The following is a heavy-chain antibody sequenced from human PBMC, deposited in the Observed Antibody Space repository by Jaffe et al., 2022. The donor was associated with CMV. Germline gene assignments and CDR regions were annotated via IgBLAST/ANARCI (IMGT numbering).Heavy chain of an antibody. CDR1: GFTFTDYY. D-gene: IGHD1-1*01. V-gene: IGHV3-11*01. J-gene: IGHJ6*02. CDR3: ARDLGTLWRPTSPYGLDV. CDR2: ISSSGSTI. Sequence: QVQLVESGGGLVKPGGSLRLSCAASGFTFTDYYMTWIRQAPGKGLEWLSYISSSGSTISYADSVKGRFTISRDNAKKSLYLQMNSLRAEDTAVYYCARDLGTLWRPTSPYGLDVWGQGTTVTVSS.